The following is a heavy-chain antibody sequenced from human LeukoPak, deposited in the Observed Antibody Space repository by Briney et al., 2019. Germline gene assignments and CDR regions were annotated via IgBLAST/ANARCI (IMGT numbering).Heavy chain of an antibody. CDR2: ISSSSSYT. CDR1: GFTFSDYY. J-gene: IGHJ6*02. Sequence: PGGSLRLSCAASGFTFSDYYMSWIRQAPGKGLEWVSYISSSSSYTNYADSVKGRFTISRDNAKNSLYLQMNSLRAEDTAVYYCARDARVGATSYYYYYGMDVWGQGTTVTVSS. V-gene: IGHV3-11*06. CDR3: ARDARVGATSYYYYYGMDV. D-gene: IGHD1-26*01.